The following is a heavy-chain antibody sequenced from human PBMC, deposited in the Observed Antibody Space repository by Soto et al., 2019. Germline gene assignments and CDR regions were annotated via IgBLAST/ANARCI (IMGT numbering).Heavy chain of an antibody. V-gene: IGHV1-8*01. CDR3: AIDTIFGVPDIYPGRFDP. Sequence: ASVKVSCKASGYTFTSYDINWVRQATGQGLEWMGWMNPNSGNTGYAQKFQGRVTMTRNTSISTAYMELSSLRSEDTAVYYCAIDTIFGVPDIYPGRFDPWGQGTLVTVSS. CDR1: GYTFTSYD. CDR2: MNPNSGNT. J-gene: IGHJ5*02. D-gene: IGHD3-3*01.